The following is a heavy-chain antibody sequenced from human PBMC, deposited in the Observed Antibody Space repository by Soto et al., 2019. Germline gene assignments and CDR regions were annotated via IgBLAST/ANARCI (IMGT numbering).Heavy chain of an antibody. CDR2: IYYSGST. J-gene: IGHJ4*02. CDR1: GGSISIFY. D-gene: IGHD1-26*01. CDR3: ARRYAGSFDY. V-gene: IGHV4-59*01. Sequence: SSGTPSPTPPVPGGSISIFYWGWIRQPPGKGLEWIGYIYYSGSTNYNPSLKSRVTISVDTSKNQFSLKLSSVTAADTAVYYCARRYAGSFDYWGQGTLVTVSS.